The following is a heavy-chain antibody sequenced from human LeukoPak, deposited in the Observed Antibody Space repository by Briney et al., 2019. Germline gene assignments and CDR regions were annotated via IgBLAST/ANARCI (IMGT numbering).Heavy chain of an antibody. Sequence: GGSLRPSCAVSGFTFSSFAMNWVRQAPGKGLEWVSGISGTGDATYYADSVKGRFTISRDNAKNSLYLQMNKLRAEDTAVYYCVRGLVWGKGTTVTVSS. J-gene: IGHJ6*04. V-gene: IGHV3-23*01. CDR1: GFTFSSFA. CDR2: ISGTGDAT. CDR3: VRGLV.